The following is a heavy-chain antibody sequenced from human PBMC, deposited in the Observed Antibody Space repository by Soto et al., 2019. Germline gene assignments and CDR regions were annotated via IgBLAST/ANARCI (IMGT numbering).Heavy chain of an antibody. D-gene: IGHD6-6*01. Sequence: LTCAISGDSVSSNSAAWNWIRQSPSRGLEWLGRTYYRSKWYNDYAVSVKSRITISPDTSKNQFSLQLNSVTPEDTAVYYCARDHEQLGWLWFDPWGQGTLVTVS. CDR3: ARDHEQLGWLWFDP. CDR2: TYYRSKWYN. CDR1: GDSVSSNSAA. V-gene: IGHV6-1*01. J-gene: IGHJ5*02.